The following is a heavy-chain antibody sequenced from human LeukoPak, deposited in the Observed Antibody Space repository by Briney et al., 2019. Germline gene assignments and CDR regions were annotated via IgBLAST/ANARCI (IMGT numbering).Heavy chain of an antibody. CDR1: VYTSTGYY. CDR2: INPKSGGT. J-gene: IGHJ4*02. D-gene: IGHD1-26*01. Sequence: ASVKVSCKASVYTSTGYYMQWVRQAPGQGLEWMGGINPKSGGTNCAQKFQGRVTMTRDTSISTAYMELSRLRSDDTAVYYCARGFIVGATTFIDWGQGTLVTVSS. V-gene: IGHV1-2*02. CDR3: ARGFIVGATTFID.